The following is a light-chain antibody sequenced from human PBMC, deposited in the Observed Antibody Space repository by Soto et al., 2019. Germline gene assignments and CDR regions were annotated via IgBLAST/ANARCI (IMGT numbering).Light chain of an antibody. V-gene: IGKV3-11*01. Sequence: EIVLTQSPATLSLSPGERATLSCRASQSVSSYLAWYQQKPGQAPRLLIYDASNRATGIPARFSGSGSGTDFTLTISSLEPEDFAVYYCQQRSNWPRVYTFGQGTTLEIK. CDR2: DAS. CDR3: QQRSNWPRVYT. J-gene: IGKJ2*01. CDR1: QSVSSY.